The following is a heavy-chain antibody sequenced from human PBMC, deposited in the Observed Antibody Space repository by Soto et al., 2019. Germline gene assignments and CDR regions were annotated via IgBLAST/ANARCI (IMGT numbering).Heavy chain of an antibody. D-gene: IGHD7-27*01. J-gene: IGHJ3*02. CDR1: GGPFTRYA. V-gene: IGHV1-69*01. Sequence: QAQLVQSGAEVRKPGSSVRVSCRASGGPFTRYAVSWVRQAPGQGLEWIGGITPIAETTNYAQKFRGRLSITADESTDTVHMELRRLTSDDTAVYFCARGLAPCQTADPYAFDMWGQGSRVTVSS. CDR3: ARGLAPCQTADPYAFDM. CDR2: ITPIAETT.